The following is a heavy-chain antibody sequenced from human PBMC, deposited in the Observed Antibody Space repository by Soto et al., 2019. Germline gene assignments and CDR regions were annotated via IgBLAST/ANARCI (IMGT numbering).Heavy chain of an antibody. V-gene: IGHV3-64*01. CDR1: GFTFSSYA. Sequence: GGSLRLSCAASGFTFSSYAMHWVRQAPGKGLEYVSAISSNGGSTYYANSVKGRFTISRDNSKNTLYLQMGSLRAEDMAVYYCARVPIYSNSASYYYYYMDVWGKGTTVTVSS. CDR3: ARVPIYSNSASYYYYYMDV. CDR2: ISSNGGST. J-gene: IGHJ6*03. D-gene: IGHD4-4*01.